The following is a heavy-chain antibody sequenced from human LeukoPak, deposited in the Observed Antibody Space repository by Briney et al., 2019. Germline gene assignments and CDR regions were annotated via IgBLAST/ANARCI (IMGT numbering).Heavy chain of an antibody. J-gene: IGHJ4*02. V-gene: IGHV3-48*03. CDR1: GFTFSSYE. D-gene: IGHD3-22*01. CDR2: ISSSGSSI. CDR3: ARRGYYDTSGYLFDD. Sequence: PGGSLRLSCAASGFTFSSYEMNWVRQAPGRGLEWVSYISSSGSSIYYVDSVKGRFIISRDNAKNSLFLQMNSLRAEDTAVYYCARRGYYDTSGYLFDDWGQGTLATVSS.